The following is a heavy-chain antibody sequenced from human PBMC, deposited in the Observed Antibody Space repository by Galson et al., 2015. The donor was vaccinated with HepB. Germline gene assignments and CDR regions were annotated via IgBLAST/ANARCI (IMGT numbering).Heavy chain of an antibody. CDR2: FDPEDGET. CDR3: ATDLTGGGYFDL. V-gene: IGHV1-24*01. J-gene: IGHJ2*01. D-gene: IGHD4-23*01. Sequence: SVKVSCKVSGYTLTELSMHWVRQAPGKGLEWMGGFDPEDGETIYAQKFQGRVTMTEDTSTDTAYMELSSLRSEDTAVYYCATDLTGGGYFDLWGRGTLVTVSS. CDR1: GYTLTELS.